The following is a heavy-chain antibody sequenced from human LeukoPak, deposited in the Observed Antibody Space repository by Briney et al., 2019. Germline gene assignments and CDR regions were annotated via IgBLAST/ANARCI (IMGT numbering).Heavy chain of an antibody. J-gene: IGHJ6*02. D-gene: IGHD6-19*01. V-gene: IGHV6-1*01. CDR2: TYYRPKWYN. CDR3: ARDSLTYSSGWSPIYYYYHGMDV. Sequence: SQTLSLTCAISGDSVSSNSAAWNWIRQSPSRGLEWLGRTYYRPKWYNDYAVSVKSRITINPDTSKNQFSLQLNSVTPEDTAVYYCARDSLTYSSGWSPIYYYYHGMDVWGQGTTVTVSS. CDR1: GDSVSSNSAA.